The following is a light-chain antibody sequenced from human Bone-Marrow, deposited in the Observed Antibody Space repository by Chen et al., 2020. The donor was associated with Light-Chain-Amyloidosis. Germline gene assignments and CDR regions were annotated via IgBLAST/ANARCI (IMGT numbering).Light chain of an antibody. CDR2: LGS. CDR3: MQALQSPPT. V-gene: IGKV2-28*01. CDR1: QSLSHSTGYNY. Sequence: DVVLTQSPLSLPVTPGEPASISCRSSQSLSHSTGYNYLDWYLQKPGQSPQLLIYLGSTRASGVPDRFSGSGSGTDLTLKIRRVETEDVGVYYCMQALQSPPTFGQGTKVEIK. J-gene: IGKJ1*01.